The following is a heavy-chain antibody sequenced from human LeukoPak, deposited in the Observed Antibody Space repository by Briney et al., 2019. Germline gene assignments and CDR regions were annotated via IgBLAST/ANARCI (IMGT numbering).Heavy chain of an antibody. V-gene: IGHV4-4*07. CDR2: IYTTGST. J-gene: IGHJ5*02. Sequence: PSETLSLTCAVSGDSISSDYWSCIRQPAGKGLEWIWRIYTTGSTNYNPSLKSRVTMSVDTSNNQFSLKLSSVTAADTAVYYCARGGFTKFDPWGQGTLVTVSS. CDR3: ARGGFTKFDP. CDR1: GDSISSDY. D-gene: IGHD3-3*01.